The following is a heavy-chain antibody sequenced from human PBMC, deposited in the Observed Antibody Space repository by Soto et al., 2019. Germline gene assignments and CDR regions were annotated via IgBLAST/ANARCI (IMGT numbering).Heavy chain of an antibody. Sequence: SETLSLTCAVYGGSFSGYYWSWIRQPPGKGLEWIGEINHSGSTNYNPSLKSRVTISVDTSKNQFSLKLSSVTAADTAVYYCARGRWGSGSYRNWFDPWGQGTLVTSPQ. CDR3: ARGRWGSGSYRNWFDP. CDR2: INHSGST. CDR1: GGSFSGYY. J-gene: IGHJ5*02. D-gene: IGHD3-10*01. V-gene: IGHV4-34*01.